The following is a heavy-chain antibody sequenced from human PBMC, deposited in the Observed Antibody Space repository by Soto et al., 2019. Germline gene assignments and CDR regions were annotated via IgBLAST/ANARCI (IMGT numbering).Heavy chain of an antibody. CDR1: GFTFTNSA. CDR2: IVLGSGNT. D-gene: IGHD3-22*01. V-gene: IGHV1-58*02. J-gene: IGHJ4*02. Sequence: ASVKVSCKASGFTFTNSAMQWVRQARGQRPEWIGWIVLGSGNTNYAQRFQERVTITRDMSTSTAYMELSSLRAEDTAVYYCAKNSFSYYDSSGYYSLVLYYFDYWGQGTLVTVSS. CDR3: AKNSFSYYDSSGYYSLVLYYFDY.